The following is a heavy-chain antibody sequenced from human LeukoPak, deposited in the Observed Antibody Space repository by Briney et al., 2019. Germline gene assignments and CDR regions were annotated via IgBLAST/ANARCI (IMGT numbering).Heavy chain of an antibody. Sequence: ASVKVSCKASGYTFTSYGISWVRQAPGQGLEWMGWISAYNGNTNYAQKLQGRVTMTTDTPTSTAYMELRSLRSDDTAVYYCARDLEYCSSTSCYQGYWGQGTLVTVSS. D-gene: IGHD2-2*01. J-gene: IGHJ4*02. CDR2: ISAYNGNT. CDR1: GYTFTSYG. V-gene: IGHV1-18*01. CDR3: ARDLEYCSSTSCYQGY.